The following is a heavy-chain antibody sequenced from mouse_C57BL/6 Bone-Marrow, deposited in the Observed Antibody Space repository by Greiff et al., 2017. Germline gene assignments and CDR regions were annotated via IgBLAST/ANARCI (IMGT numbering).Heavy chain of an antibody. CDR1: GISITTGNYR. V-gene: IGHV3-5*02. J-gene: IGHJ4*01. CDR2: IYYSGTI. D-gene: IGHD2-1*01. Sequence: VQLQQSGPGLVKPSQTVSLTCTVTGISITTGNYRWSWIRQFPGNKLEWIGYIYYSGTITYNPSLSSRTTITRDTSKNQFFLEMNSLTAEYTSTYYKARDGEYGNYLVYYYAVDYWGQGTSVTVAS. CDR3: ARDGEYGNYLVYYYAVDY.